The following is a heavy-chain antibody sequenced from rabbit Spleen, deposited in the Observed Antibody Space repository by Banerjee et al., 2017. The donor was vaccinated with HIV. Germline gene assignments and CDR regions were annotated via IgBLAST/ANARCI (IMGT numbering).Heavy chain of an antibody. J-gene: IGHJ4*01. CDR3: ARDLASVVGWNFNL. Sequence: QEQLVESGGGLVKPGASLTLTCIASGVSFSGSSYMCWVRQAPGKGLEWIACIDTGGSGFTYFASWAKGRFTISRTSSTTVTLQMTSLTAADTATYFCARDLASVVGWNFNLWGQGTLVTVS. V-gene: IGHV1S45*01. CDR1: GVSFSGSSY. D-gene: IGHD3-1*01. CDR2: IDTGGSGFT.